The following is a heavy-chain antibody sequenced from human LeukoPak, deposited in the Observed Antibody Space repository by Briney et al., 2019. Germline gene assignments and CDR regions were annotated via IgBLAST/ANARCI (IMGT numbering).Heavy chain of an antibody. J-gene: IGHJ3*02. Sequence: GGSLRLACAASGFTFSSYAMSWVRQAPGKGLEWVSAISGSGGSTYYADSVKGRFTISRDNSKNTLYLQMNHLRAEDTAIYYCAKCSASYYNDAFDIWGRGTMVTVSS. CDR2: ISGSGGST. V-gene: IGHV3-23*01. CDR3: AKCSASYYNDAFDI. CDR1: GFTFSSYA. D-gene: IGHD3-10*02.